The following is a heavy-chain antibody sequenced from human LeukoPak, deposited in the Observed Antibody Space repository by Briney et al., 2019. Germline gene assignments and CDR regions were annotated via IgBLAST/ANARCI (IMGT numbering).Heavy chain of an antibody. CDR1: GGSISSSNYY. CDR2: IFHSGNT. J-gene: IGHJ5*02. V-gene: IGHV4-39*07. Sequence: NPSETLSLTCTVSGGSISSSNYYWGWIRQTPGKGLEWIGSIFHSGNTYYNPSLKSRVTISVDKSRNQFSLKLSSLTAADTAVYYCAREATEVSTITAAGTLFSHCFDRWGQGTLVTVSS. D-gene: IGHD6-13*01. CDR3: AREATEVSTITAAGTLFSHCFDR.